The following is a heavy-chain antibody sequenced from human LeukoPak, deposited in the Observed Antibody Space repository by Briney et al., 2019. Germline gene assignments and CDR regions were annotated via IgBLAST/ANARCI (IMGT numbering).Heavy chain of an antibody. CDR1: GFTFSNYW. J-gene: IGHJ4*02. CDR3: VRTRVVVTAYFDY. V-gene: IGHV3-7*01. Sequence: GGSLRLSCAASGFTFSNYWMSWVRQAQGKGLEWVANIKDFGSEKYYVDSVKGRFTISRDNAKNSLYLQMNSLRAEDTALYYCVRTRVVVTAYFDYWGQGTLVTVSP. CDR2: IKDFGSEK. D-gene: IGHD2-21*02.